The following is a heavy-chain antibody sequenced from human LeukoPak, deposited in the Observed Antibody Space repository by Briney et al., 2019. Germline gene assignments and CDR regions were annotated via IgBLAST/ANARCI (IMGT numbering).Heavy chain of an antibody. J-gene: IGHJ4*02. CDR2: IYHSGRA. CDR1: GYSISSDYY. CDR3: ASDDGSNRMLYYFDY. D-gene: IGHD1-14*01. Sequence: PSETLSLTCAVSGYSISSDYYWAWIRQSPEKGLQWIGTIYHSGRAYYNPSLKSRVTISVDTSKNQFSLNLTSVTAADTAVYYCASDDGSNRMLYYFDYWGQGILVTVSS. V-gene: IGHV4-38-2*01.